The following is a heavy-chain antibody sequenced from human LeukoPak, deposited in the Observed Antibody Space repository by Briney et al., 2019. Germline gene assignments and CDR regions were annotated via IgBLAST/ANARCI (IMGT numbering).Heavy chain of an antibody. D-gene: IGHD4-17*01. CDR3: ARFSTVTTSY. CDR2: IYYSGST. J-gene: IGHJ4*02. V-gene: IGHV4-39*01. CDR1: GGSISSSSYY. Sequence: SETLSLTCTVSGGSISSSSYYWGWIRQPPGKGLEWIGGIYYSGSTYYNPSLKSRVTISVDTSKNQFSLKLSSVTAADTAVYYCARFSTVTTSYWGQGTLVTVSS.